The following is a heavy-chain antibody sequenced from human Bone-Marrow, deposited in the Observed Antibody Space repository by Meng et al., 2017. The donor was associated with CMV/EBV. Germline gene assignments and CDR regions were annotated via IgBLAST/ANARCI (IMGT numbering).Heavy chain of an antibody. CDR2: ISYDGSNK. J-gene: IGHJ6*02. Sequence: GESLKISCAASGFTFSSYAMHWFRQAPGKGLEWVTVISYDGSNKYYADSVKGRFTISRDNSKNTLYLQMNSLRAEDTAVYYCAKDLILDKYSSSRYGMDVWGQGTTVTVSS. CDR1: GFTFSSYA. D-gene: IGHD6-6*01. V-gene: IGHV3-30-3*01. CDR3: AKDLILDKYSSSRYGMDV.